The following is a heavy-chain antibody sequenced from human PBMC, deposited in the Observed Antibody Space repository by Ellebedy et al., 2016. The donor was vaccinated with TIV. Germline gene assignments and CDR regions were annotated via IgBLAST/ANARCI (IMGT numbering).Heavy chain of an antibody. D-gene: IGHD5-12*01. CDR3: AREGLWLYGDFDF. CDR1: GFTFGNHG. Sequence: PGGSLRLSCAASGFTFGNHGVSWVRQASGKGPEWVSSVSGSVGSTYYANSVKGRFTISRDNSKNPMFLEMKRLTDEDTALYYCAREGLWLYGDFDFWGQGTRVTVSS. CDR2: VSGSVGST. J-gene: IGHJ4*02. V-gene: IGHV3-23*01.